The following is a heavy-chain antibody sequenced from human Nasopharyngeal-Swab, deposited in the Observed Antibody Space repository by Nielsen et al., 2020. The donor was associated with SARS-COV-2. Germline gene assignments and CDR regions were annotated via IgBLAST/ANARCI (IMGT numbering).Heavy chain of an antibody. Sequence: GGSLRLSCAASGFAFSTYAMSWVRQAPGKGLEWVSALSANGGRTYYADSVKGRFTISRDNSKNTLYLQMNTLRAEDTAVYYCAKDRAWGLDYWGQGTLVTVSS. CDR3: AKDRAWGLDY. D-gene: IGHD1-26*01. CDR1: GFAFSTYA. CDR2: LSANGGRT. J-gene: IGHJ4*02. V-gene: IGHV3-23*01.